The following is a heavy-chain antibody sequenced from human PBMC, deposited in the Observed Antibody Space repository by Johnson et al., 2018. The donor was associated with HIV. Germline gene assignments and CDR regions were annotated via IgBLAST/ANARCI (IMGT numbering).Heavy chain of an antibody. CDR1: GFTFSDYA. V-gene: IGHV3-30-3*01. Sequence: QVQLVESGGGVVQPGTSLRLSCAASGFTFSDYAMHWVRQAPGKGLDWVAVISYDGSNKHYADSVKGRFTISRDNSKNTLYLQMSSLREDDTAMYYCARGWHSSGRCDVFDIWGQGTMVTVSS. CDR2: ISYDGSNK. J-gene: IGHJ3*02. CDR3: ARGWHSSGRCDVFDI. D-gene: IGHD6-19*01.